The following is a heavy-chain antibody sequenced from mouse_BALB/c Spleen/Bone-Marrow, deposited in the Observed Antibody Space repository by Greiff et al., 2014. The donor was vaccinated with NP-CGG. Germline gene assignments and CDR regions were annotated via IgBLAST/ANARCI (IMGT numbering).Heavy chain of an antibody. CDR1: GYTFTNYW. CDR3: ARRGDSSGYAFAY. J-gene: IGHJ3*01. CDR2: INPITGYT. Sequence: QVQLKQSGAELAKPGASVKMSCKASGYTFTNYWMHWVKQRPGQGLEWIGYINPITGYTEYNQKFKDKATVTADKSSSTAYMQLSSLTSEDSAVYYCARRGDSSGYAFAYWGQGTLVTVSA. V-gene: IGHV1-7*01. D-gene: IGHD3-2*01.